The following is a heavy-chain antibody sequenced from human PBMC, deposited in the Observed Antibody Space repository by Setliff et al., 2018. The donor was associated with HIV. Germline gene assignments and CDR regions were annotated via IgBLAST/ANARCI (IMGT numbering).Heavy chain of an antibody. D-gene: IGHD5-12*01. V-gene: IGHV1-69*13. J-gene: IGHJ2*01. CDR2: IIPMYGTT. CDR1: RGTFNRYT. Sequence: SVKVSCKASRGTFNRYTISWVRQAPGQGLEWMGGIIPMYGTTKYAKKFQGRVTLTADESTSAAYMELSGLKSEDTALYYCASAPPDIVATNDNWYFDVWGRGTLVTSPQ. CDR3: ASAPPDIVATNDNWYFDV.